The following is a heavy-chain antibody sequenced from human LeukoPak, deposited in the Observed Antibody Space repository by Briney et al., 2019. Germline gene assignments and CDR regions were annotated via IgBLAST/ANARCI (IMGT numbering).Heavy chain of an antibody. J-gene: IGHJ4*02. CDR3: ARGTVVATMGDY. D-gene: IGHD5-12*01. CDR2: ISSSSSYI. CDR1: GFTFSSYS. Sequence: GGSLRPSCAASGFTFSSYSLNWVRQAPGKGLEWVSSISSSSSYIYYADSVKGRFTISRDNAKNSLYLQMNSLRAEDTAVYYCARGTVVATMGDYWGQGTLVTVSS. V-gene: IGHV3-21*01.